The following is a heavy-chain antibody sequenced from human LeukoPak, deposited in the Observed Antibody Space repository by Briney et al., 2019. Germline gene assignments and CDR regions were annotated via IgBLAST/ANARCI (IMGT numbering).Heavy chain of an antibody. CDR3: ARADIVVVPAARPSYYMDV. CDR2: IYYSGST. J-gene: IGHJ6*03. D-gene: IGHD2-2*01. CDR1: GGSISSYY. Sequence: SETLSLTCTVSGGSISSYYWSWIRQPPGKGLEWIGYIYYSGSTNYNHSLKSRVTISVDTSKNQFSLKLSSVTAADTAVYYCARADIVVVPAARPSYYMDVWGKGTTVTVSS. V-gene: IGHV4-59*01.